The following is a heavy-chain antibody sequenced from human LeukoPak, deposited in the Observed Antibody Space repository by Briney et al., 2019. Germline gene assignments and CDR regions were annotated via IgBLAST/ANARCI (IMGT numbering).Heavy chain of an antibody. J-gene: IGHJ3*02. CDR1: GFTVSDNY. CDR2: ITGGGST. V-gene: IGHV3-53*01. CDR3: ARGGDTIGSIRSPFDI. D-gene: IGHD3-22*01. Sequence: PGGSLRLSCAASGFTVSDNYTRWVRQAPGKGLKWDSAITGGGSTYYADSVKGRFIISRDNSKNTVYLQLNSLRAEDTAVYYCARGGDTIGSIRSPFDIWGQGTMVTVSS.